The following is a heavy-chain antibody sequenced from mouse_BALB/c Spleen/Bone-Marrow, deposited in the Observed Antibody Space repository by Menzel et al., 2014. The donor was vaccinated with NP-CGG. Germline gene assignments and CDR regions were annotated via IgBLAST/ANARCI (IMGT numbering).Heavy chain of an antibody. J-gene: IGHJ2*01. V-gene: IGHV1-69*02. CDR2: IYPSDSYT. CDR3: TRGGSSPYYVDY. Sequence: QVQLQQSGAELVRPGASVKLSCKASGYTFTSYWINWVKQRPGQGLEWIGNIYPSDSYTNYNQKFKDKATLTVDKSSTIAYMQLSSPTSGDSAVYYCTRGGSSPYYVDYWGQGTTLTVSS. CDR1: GYTFTSYW. D-gene: IGHD1-1*01.